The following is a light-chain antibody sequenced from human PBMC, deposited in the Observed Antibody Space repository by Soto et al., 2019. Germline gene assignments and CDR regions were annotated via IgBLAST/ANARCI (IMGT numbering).Light chain of an antibody. Sequence: MTQSPATLSVTPGERTTLSCRASETVNKNLAWYQQQPGQAPRLLMFGASTRATGIPARFSGGGSGTEFTLTISSLQSEDFAVYYCQQYNKCPGTFGQGTKVEI. CDR2: GAS. V-gene: IGKV3-15*01. J-gene: IGKJ1*01. CDR1: ETVNKN. CDR3: QQYNKCPGT.